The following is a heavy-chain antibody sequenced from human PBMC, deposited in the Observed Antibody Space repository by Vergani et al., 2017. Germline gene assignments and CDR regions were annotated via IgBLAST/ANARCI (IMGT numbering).Heavy chain of an antibody. CDR2: ISAYNGNT. Sequence: VQLVQSGAEVKKPGESLTISCKGSGYSFTSYGISWVRQAPGQGLEWMGWISAYNGNTNYAQKLQGRVTMTTDTSTSTAYMELRSLRSDDTAVYYCARDREAVAGPYYFDYWGQGTLVTVSS. CDR3: ARDREAVAGPYYFDY. D-gene: IGHD6-19*01. CDR1: GYSFTSYG. V-gene: IGHV1-18*04. J-gene: IGHJ4*02.